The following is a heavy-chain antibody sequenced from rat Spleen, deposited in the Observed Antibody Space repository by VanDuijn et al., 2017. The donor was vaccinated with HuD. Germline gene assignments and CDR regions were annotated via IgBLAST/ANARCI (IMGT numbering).Heavy chain of an antibody. Sequence: QVQLKESGPGLVQPSQTLSLTCTVSGFTLTSYNVHWIRQPTGKGLEWMGIIWSGGSTDYNSALKSRLSISRDTSKSQVFLKMNSLQTEDIATYYCARVTLGDWGQGVMVTVSS. CDR2: IWSGGST. CDR1: GFTLTSYN. V-gene: IGHV2-30*01. CDR3: ARVTLGD. J-gene: IGHJ2*01.